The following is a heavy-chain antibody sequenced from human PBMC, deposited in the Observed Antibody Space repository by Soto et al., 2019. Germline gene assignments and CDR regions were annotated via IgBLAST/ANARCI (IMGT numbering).Heavy chain of an antibody. CDR1: GFSVSDQY. CDR2: TRNKVYSYTT. J-gene: IGHJ4*02. D-gene: IGHD2-21*02. Sequence: EVQLVESGGGLVQPGGSLRLSCAASGFSVSDQYIDWVRQAPGKGLEWIGRTRNKVYSYTTEYAASVKGRFTISRDDSQNSLFLQMDSLKTEDTAVYSFASSGGDHRYFDYWGQGTLVTVSS. CDR3: ASSGGDHRYFDY. V-gene: IGHV3-72*01.